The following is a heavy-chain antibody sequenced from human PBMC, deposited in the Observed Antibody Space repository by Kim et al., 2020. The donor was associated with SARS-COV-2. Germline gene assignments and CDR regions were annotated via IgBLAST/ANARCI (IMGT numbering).Heavy chain of an antibody. J-gene: IGHJ6*02. CDR1: GYSFTSYW. Sequence: GESLKISCKGSGYSFTSYWIGWVRQMPGKGLEWMGIIYPGDSDTRYSPSFQGQVTISADKSISTAYLQWSSLKASDTAMYYCARHIAAAGTRYYYYGMDVWGQGTTVTVSS. CDR2: IYPGDSDT. D-gene: IGHD6-13*01. CDR3: ARHIAAAGTRYYYYGMDV. V-gene: IGHV5-51*01.